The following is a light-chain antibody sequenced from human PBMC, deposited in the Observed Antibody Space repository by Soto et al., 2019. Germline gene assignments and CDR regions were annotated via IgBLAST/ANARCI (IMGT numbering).Light chain of an antibody. Sequence: SYELTQPPSVSVSPGQTARITCSGDALPKKYAYWYQQKSGQAPVLVFYEDNRRPSGIPERFSGSRSGTMATLTISGAQVEDEADYYCYSTDSSGDHRVFGGGTQLTVL. V-gene: IGLV3-10*01. J-gene: IGLJ2*01. CDR1: ALPKKY. CDR2: EDN. CDR3: YSTDSSGDHRV.